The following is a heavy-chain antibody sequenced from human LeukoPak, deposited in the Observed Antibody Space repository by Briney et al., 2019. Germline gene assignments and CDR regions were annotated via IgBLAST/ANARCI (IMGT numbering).Heavy chain of an antibody. CDR2: ISGSGGST. V-gene: IGHV3-23*01. CDR1: GFTFSSYA. J-gene: IGHJ4*02. CDR3: ATRGVIVVVTAIRDY. Sequence: LKISCAASGFTFSSYAMSWVRQAPGKGLEWVSAISGSGGSTYYADSVKGRFTISRDNSKNTLYLQMNSLRAEDTAVYYCATRGVIVVVTAIRDYWGQGTLVTVSS. D-gene: IGHD2-21*02.